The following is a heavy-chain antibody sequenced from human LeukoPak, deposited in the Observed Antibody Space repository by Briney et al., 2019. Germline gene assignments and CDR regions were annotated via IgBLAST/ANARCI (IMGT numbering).Heavy chain of an antibody. D-gene: IGHD3-10*01. CDR1: GFTFSSYG. CDR3: AKGRRGTMVRGVIKYFDY. Sequence: PGGSLRLSCAASGFTFSSYGMHWVRQAPGKGLEWVAVISYDGSNKYYADSVKGRFTISRDNSKNTLYLQMNSLRAEDTAVYYCAKGRRGTMVRGVIKYFDYWGQGTLVTVSS. V-gene: IGHV3-30*18. J-gene: IGHJ4*02. CDR2: ISYDGSNK.